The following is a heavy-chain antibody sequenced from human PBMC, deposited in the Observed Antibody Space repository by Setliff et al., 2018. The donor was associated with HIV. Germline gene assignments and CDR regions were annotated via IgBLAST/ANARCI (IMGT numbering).Heavy chain of an antibody. Sequence: PGGSLRLSCAASGLIFSTYAMHWVRQAPGKGLEWVAVISYDGSNKYYADSVKDRFTISRDNSKNTVYLQMNSLRAEDTAVYYCARQDLGAYAPLRYWGQGTLVTVSS. J-gene: IGHJ4*02. CDR1: GLIFSTYA. V-gene: IGHV3-30*07. CDR2: ISYDGSNK. D-gene: IGHD5-12*01. CDR3: ARQDLGAYAPLRY.